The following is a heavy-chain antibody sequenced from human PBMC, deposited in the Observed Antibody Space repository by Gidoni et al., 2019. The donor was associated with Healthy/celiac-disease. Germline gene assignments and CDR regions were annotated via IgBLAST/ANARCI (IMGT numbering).Heavy chain of an antibody. CDR1: GFPFSRCP. CDR3: AKLMTTVTTSWNYYGMDV. Sequence: EVQLLESGGGLVQPGRSLRLPCAASGFPFSRCPMSWVPQAPGKGLEWVSAISGSGGSTYYADSVKGRFTISRDNSKNTLYLQMNSLRAEDTAVYYCAKLMTTVTTSWNYYGMDVWGQGTTVTVSS. J-gene: IGHJ6*02. D-gene: IGHD4-17*01. CDR2: ISGSGGST. V-gene: IGHV3-23*01.